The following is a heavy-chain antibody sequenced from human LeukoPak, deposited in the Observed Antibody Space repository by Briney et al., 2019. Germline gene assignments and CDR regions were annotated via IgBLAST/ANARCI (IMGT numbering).Heavy chain of an antibody. CDR3: ARAPSEIGGYYPEYFRH. CDR1: GFTFSSYW. J-gene: IGHJ1*01. V-gene: IGHV3-74*01. D-gene: IGHD3-22*01. Sequence: PGGSLRLSCAASGFTFSSYWMHWVSQASGKGPVWVSRIKSDGSTNYADSVKGRFTISRDNAKNTVSLQMNSLRAEDTGVYYCARAPSEIGGYYPEYFRHWGQGTLVTVSS. CDR2: IKSDGST.